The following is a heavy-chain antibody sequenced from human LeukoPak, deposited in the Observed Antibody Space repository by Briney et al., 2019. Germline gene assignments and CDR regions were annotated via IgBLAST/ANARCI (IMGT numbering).Heavy chain of an antibody. CDR3: ARHGNYYDSSGYNYYFDY. CDR2: IYYSGST. CDR1: GVSISRYY. J-gene: IGHJ4*02. Sequence: SETLSLTCTASGVSISRYYRRWIRQPPGKGLEWIGDIYYSGSTTYNPSLKSRLTTTLDTSKNHFSLKLSSVTAADTAVYYCARHGNYYDSSGYNYYFDYWGQGTLGTVSS. V-gene: IGHV4-59*08. D-gene: IGHD3-22*01.